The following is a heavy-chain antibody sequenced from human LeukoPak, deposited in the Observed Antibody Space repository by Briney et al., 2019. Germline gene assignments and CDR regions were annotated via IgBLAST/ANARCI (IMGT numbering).Heavy chain of an antibody. J-gene: IGHJ3*02. D-gene: IGHD3-3*01. CDR2: IYTSGST. V-gene: IGHV4-4*09. CDR1: GGSISSYY. Sequence: SETLSLTCTVSGGSISSYYWIWIRQPPGKGLEGIGYIYTSGSTNYNPSLKSRVTISVDTSKNQFSLKLSSVTAADTAVYYCARQKYYDFWSGYADAFDIWGQGTMVTVSS. CDR3: ARQKYYDFWSGYADAFDI.